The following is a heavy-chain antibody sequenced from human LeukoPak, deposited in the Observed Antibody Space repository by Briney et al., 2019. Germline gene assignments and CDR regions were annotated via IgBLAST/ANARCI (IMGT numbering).Heavy chain of an antibody. CDR3: ARDRPRLPGYDY. CDR1: GGTFSSYA. V-gene: IGHV1-69*04. CDR2: IIPILGIA. Sequence: SVKVSCKASGGTFSSYAISWVRQAPGQGLEWMGRIIPILGIANYAQKFQGRVTITADKSTSTAYMELSSLRSDDTAVYYCARDRPRLPGYDYWGQGTLVTVSS. D-gene: IGHD3-9*01. J-gene: IGHJ4*02.